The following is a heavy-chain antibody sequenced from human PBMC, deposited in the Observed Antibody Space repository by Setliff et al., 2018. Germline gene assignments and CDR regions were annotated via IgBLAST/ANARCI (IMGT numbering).Heavy chain of an antibody. J-gene: IGHJ6*03. V-gene: IGHV4-4*02. D-gene: IGHD3-10*01. Sequence: PSETLSLTCAVSGGSISSSNWWSWVRQPPGKGLEWIGEIYHSGSTNYNPSLRRRVAISVDKSKNQFSLKLSSVTAADTAVYYCARALLWFGEGMDVWGKGTTVTVSS. CDR3: ARALLWFGEGMDV. CDR1: GGSISSSNW. CDR2: IYHSGST.